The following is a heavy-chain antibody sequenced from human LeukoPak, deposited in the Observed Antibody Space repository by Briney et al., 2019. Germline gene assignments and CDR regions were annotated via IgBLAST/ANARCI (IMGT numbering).Heavy chain of an antibody. CDR3: ARDGSRGNLVTAPDY. Sequence: GGSLRLSCAASGFTFSSYEMNWVRQAPGKGLEWVSYISSSGSTIYYADSVKGRFTISRDNAKNSLYLQMNSLRAEDTAVYYCARDGSRGNLVTAPDYWGQGTLVTVSS. D-gene: IGHD2-21*02. V-gene: IGHV3-48*03. CDR2: ISSSGSTI. J-gene: IGHJ4*02. CDR1: GFTFSSYE.